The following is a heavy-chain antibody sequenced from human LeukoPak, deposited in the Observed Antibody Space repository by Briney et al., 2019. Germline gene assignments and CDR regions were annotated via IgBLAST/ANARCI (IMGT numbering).Heavy chain of an antibody. CDR1: GYTFTSYD. CDR3: ARGKWENLDY. CDR2: MNPNSGNT. V-gene: IGHV1-8*03. D-gene: IGHD1-26*01. J-gene: IGHJ4*02. Sequence: ASVKVSCKASGYTFTSYDINWVRQATGQGLEWMGWMNPNSGNTGYAQKFQGRVTITRDTSASTAYMELSSLRSEDMAVYYCARGKWENLDYWGQGTLVTASS.